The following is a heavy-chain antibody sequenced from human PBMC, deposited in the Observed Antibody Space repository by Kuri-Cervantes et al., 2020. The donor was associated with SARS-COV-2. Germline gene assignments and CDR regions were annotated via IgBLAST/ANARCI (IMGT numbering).Heavy chain of an antibody. D-gene: IGHD2/OR15-2a*01. CDR1: GFIFSDYG. V-gene: IGHV3-33*06. CDR3: AKESPPYGNWGSEFDH. Sequence: GESLKISCAGSGFIFSDYGIHWVRQAPGKGLEWVAGIWNDGSNKYFAASVKSRFTISRDNSKNTVDLQMSGLRVEDTAVYYCAKESPPYGNWGSEFDHWGQGALVTVSS. CDR2: IWNDGSNK. J-gene: IGHJ4*02.